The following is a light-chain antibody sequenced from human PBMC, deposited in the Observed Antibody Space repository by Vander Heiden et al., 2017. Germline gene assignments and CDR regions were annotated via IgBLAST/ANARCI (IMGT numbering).Light chain of an antibody. J-gene: IGLJ1*01. Sequence: QSALTQPRSVSWSPGQSVTISCTGTSSYVGGYNYVSWYQQHPGKAPKLMINDVRKRPAGVPDRFSGSKSGNTASLTISGLQAEDEADYYCCSYAGSNTYVFGTGTKVTVL. CDR2: DVR. CDR3: CSYAGSNTYV. CDR1: SSYVGGYNY. V-gene: IGLV2-11*01.